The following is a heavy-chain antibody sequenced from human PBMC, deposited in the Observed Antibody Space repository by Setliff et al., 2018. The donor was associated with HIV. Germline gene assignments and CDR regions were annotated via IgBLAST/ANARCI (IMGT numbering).Heavy chain of an antibody. CDR2: IIPVVDAP. J-gene: IGHJ3*02. D-gene: IGHD3-10*01. Sequence: ASVKVSCKASGGSVNILGFTWVRPAPGQGLEWVGGIIPVVDAPIYEQRFQGRVVITADKSTGTAYMQLSSLKFEDTAVYYCATRPPGVHGFSIWGQGTMVTVSS. V-gene: IGHV1-69*06. CDR1: GGSVNILG. CDR3: ATRPPGVHGFSI.